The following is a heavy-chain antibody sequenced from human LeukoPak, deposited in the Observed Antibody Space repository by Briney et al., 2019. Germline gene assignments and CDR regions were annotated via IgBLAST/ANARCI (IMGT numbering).Heavy chain of an antibody. Sequence: PSETLSLSCAVYGDSFSGYYGRWLRQPPGKGVEWVGDINYSESTNYNPSLKSRVTMSVDTSKNQFSLKLSSVTAADTAVYYCARDSLGYCSGGSCSTVFHMWGQGTMVTVSS. D-gene: IGHD2-15*01. J-gene: IGHJ3*02. CDR1: GDSFSGYY. V-gene: IGHV4-34*01. CDR3: ARDSLGYCSGGSCSTVFHM. CDR2: INYSEST.